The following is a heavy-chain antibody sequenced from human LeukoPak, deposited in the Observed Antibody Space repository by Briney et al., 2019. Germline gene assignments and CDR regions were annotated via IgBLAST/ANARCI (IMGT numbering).Heavy chain of an antibody. CDR1: GVSISSSSYY. D-gene: IGHD2-2*01. J-gene: IGHJ6*03. CDR2: IYYSGST. V-gene: IGHV4-39*01. Sequence: SETLSLTCTVSGVSISSSSYYWGWIRQPPGKGLEWIGSIYYSGSTNYNPSLKSRVTISVDTSKNQFSLKLSSVTAADTAVYYCASAYCSSTSCYGFYYYMDVWGKGTTVTISS. CDR3: ASAYCSSTSCYGFYYYMDV.